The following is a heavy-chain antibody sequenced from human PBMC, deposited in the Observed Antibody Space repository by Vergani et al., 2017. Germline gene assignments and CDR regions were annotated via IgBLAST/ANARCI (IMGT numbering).Heavy chain of an antibody. CDR3: AREELELRVFDP. J-gene: IGHJ5*02. Sequence: QVQLQESGPGLVKPSQTLSLTCTVSGDSISRGGYYWSWIRQHPEKGLEWIGYIYYSGSTYYNPSLKSRITISVDTSRNQFSLKVRSVTAADTAVYYCAREELELRVFDPWGQGTLVTVSS. CDR1: GDSISRGGYY. V-gene: IGHV4-31*03. D-gene: IGHD1-7*01. CDR2: IYYSGST.